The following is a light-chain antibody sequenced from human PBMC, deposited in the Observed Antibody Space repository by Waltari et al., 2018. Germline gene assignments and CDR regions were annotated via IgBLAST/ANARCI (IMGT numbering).Light chain of an antibody. V-gene: IGLV2-14*01. CDR3: SSYTSSSTLYV. CDR2: EVS. Sequence: QSALTQPASVSGSPGQSITISCTGTSSHVGGYNSVSWYQQHPGKAPKLMIYEVSNRPSGVSSRFSGSKSGNTASLTISGLQAEDEADYYCSSYTSSSTLYVFGTGTKVTVL. J-gene: IGLJ1*01. CDR1: SSHVGGYNS.